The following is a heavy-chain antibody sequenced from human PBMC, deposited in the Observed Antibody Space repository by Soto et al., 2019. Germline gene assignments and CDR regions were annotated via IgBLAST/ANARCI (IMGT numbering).Heavy chain of an antibody. CDR2: INHSGST. Sequence: PSETLSLTCAVCGGSFSIYYWNWIRQPPGKGLEWIGEINHSGSTNYYSSLKSRVTISVDTSKNQFSLKLNSMTAADTAVYYCARHNYGSGSTYFDYWGQGTLVTVSS. J-gene: IGHJ4*02. D-gene: IGHD3-10*01. V-gene: IGHV4-34*01. CDR1: GGSFSIYY. CDR3: ARHNYGSGSTYFDY.